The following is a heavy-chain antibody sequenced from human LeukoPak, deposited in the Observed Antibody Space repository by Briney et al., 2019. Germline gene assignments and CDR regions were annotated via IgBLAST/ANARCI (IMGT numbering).Heavy chain of an antibody. D-gene: IGHD3-10*01. CDR2: IYSGGST. J-gene: IGHJ4*02. CDR1: GFTVSSNY. CDR3: AKAHGEDPRTYDY. V-gene: IGHV3-53*01. Sequence: GGSLRLSCAASGFTVSSNYMSWVRQAPGKGLEWVSVIYSGGSTYYADSVKGRFTISRDNSKNTLYLQMNSLRAEDTALYYCAKAHGEDPRTYDYWGQGTLVTVSS.